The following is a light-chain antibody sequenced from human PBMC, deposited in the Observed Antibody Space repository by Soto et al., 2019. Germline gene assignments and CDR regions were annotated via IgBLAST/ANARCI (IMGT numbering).Light chain of an antibody. Sequence: EIVLTQSPGTLSLSPGERVTLSCRASQSVSSSYLAWYRQKPGQAPRLLIYGASSRATGISDRFSGSGSGTDFTLTISRLAPEDFAVYYCQQYGSSLSITFGQGTRLENK. CDR2: GAS. V-gene: IGKV3-20*01. J-gene: IGKJ5*01. CDR1: QSVSSSY. CDR3: QQYGSSLSIT.